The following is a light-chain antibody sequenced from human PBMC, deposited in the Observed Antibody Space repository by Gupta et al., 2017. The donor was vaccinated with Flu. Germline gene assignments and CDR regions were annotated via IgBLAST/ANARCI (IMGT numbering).Light chain of an antibody. Sequence: QSALTQPRSVSGSPGQSVTISCTGTRSDIGGYNYVSWYKHHPGKGPELLIYEVEKRPSGVPDRFSGSKSGNTASLTISGLQAEDEADYYCYSYAGSYTFVFETGTKVTAL. CDR1: RSDIGGYNY. J-gene: IGLJ1*01. V-gene: IGLV2-11*01. CDR2: EVE. CDR3: YSYAGSYTFV.